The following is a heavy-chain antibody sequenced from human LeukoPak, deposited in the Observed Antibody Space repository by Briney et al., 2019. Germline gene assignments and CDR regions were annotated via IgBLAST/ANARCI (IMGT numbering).Heavy chain of an antibody. V-gene: IGHV3-23*01. CDR3: AIDQYYASGSYVY. CDR2: IISTGGST. Sequence: GGSLRLSCAASGITFSSYAMSWVRQAPGKGLEWVSGIISTGGSTYYADSVKGRFTISRDNSKNTLYLQMNSLRAEDTAVYYCAIDQYYASGSYVYWGPGTLVTVSS. CDR1: GITFSSYA. J-gene: IGHJ4*02. D-gene: IGHD3-10*01.